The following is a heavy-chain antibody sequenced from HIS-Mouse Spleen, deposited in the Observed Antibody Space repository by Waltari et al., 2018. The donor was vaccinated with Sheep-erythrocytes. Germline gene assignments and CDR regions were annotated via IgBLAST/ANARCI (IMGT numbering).Heavy chain of an antibody. Sequence: EVQLVESGGGLVQPGGSLRLSCAAPGFTFSSCSMNWVSQAPGKGLEWFSYISSSSSTIYYADSVKGRFTISRDNAKNSLYLQMNSLRAEDTAVYYCARDPYEVGWYDYWGQGTLVTVSS. CDR1: GFTFSSCS. CDR2: ISSSSSTI. CDR3: ARDPYEVGWYDY. J-gene: IGHJ4*02. D-gene: IGHD6-19*01. V-gene: IGHV3-48*01.